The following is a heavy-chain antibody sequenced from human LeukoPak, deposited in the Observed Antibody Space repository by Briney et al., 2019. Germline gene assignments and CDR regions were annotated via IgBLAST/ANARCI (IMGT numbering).Heavy chain of an antibody. J-gene: IGHJ3*02. D-gene: IGHD3-22*01. V-gene: IGHV3-30*04. CDR2: ISYDGSNK. CDR3: ARGYDKPVGGAFDI. CDR1: GFTFSSYA. Sequence: GRSLRLSCAASGFTFSSYAMHWVRQAPGKGLEWVAVISYDGSNKYYADSVKGRFTISRDNSKNTLYLQMNSLRAEDTAVYYCARGYDKPVGGAFDIWGQGTMVTVSS.